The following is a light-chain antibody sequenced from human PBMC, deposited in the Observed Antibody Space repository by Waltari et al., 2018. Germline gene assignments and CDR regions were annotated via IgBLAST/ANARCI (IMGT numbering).Light chain of an antibody. CDR2: SNK. V-gene: IGLV1-44*01. Sequence: QSVLTQPPSASGTAGQRVTISCSGSSSNIGNSVVSWYQQLPATAPKLLIHSNKHRPAGVPARFSASKSGTSASLAISGLQSADEAHYYCSAWDDSLNDPVVFGGGTKLTVL. CDR3: SAWDDSLNDPVV. CDR1: SSNIGNSV. J-gene: IGLJ2*01.